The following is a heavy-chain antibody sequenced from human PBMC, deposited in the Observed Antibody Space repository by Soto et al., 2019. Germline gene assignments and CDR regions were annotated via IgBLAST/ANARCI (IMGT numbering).Heavy chain of an antibody. J-gene: IGHJ6*02. CDR2: VHNSGYT. Sequence: SETLSLTCTVSGGSVSSGSFHWSWIRQPPGKGLEWIGFVHNSGYTDYNPSLKGRVTISGDTSNNQFSLKLTAVTTADTAVYYCAREGGGIPYYGMDVWGRGTTVTSP. D-gene: IGHD3-16*02. CDR3: AREGGGIPYYGMDV. V-gene: IGHV4-61*01. CDR1: GGSVSSGSFH.